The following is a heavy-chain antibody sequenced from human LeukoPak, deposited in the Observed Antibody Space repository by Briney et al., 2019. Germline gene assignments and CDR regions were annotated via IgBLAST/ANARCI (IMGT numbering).Heavy chain of an antibody. J-gene: IGHJ4*02. CDR2: IRYDGINK. CDR1: GFIFSSYG. CDR3: ARDRRDGYNVLDY. Sequence: RPGGSLRLSCAASGFIFSSYGMHWVRQAPGKGLEWVAFIRYDGINKYYADSVKGRFTVSRDNSKNTLYLQMNSLRAEDTAMYYCARDRRDGYNVLDYWGQGTLVTVSS. D-gene: IGHD5-24*01. V-gene: IGHV3-30*02.